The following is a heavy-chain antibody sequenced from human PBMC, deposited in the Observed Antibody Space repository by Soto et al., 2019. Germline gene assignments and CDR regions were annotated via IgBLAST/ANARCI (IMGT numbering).Heavy chain of an antibody. D-gene: IGHD3-22*01. CDR1: GGSISSGDYY. J-gene: IGHJ3*02. CDR2: IYYSGST. CDR3: ARTYYYDSSGYWNKETLDI. V-gene: IGHV4-30-4*01. Sequence: QVQLQESGPGLVKPSQTLSLTCTVSGGSISSGDYYWSWIRQPPGKGLEGIGYIYYSGSTYYNPSLKSRVTISVDKSKNQFSLKLSSVTAADTAVYYCARTYYYDSSGYWNKETLDIWGQGTMVTVSS.